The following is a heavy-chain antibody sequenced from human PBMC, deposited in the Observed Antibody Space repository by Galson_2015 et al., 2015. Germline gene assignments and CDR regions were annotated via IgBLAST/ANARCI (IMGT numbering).Heavy chain of an antibody. V-gene: IGHV3-74*01. D-gene: IGHD4/OR15-4a*01. J-gene: IGHJ4*02. CDR1: GITVSGYW. Sequence: SLRLSCAASGITVSGYWKHWVRHAPGQGLVWPSRYYADENRADYADSVKGRFTVSRDKAKNMVYLQMNSLRAEDTAVYYCAAIKRSYTLYMGLGNWGQGTLVTVSS. CDR3: AAIKRSYTLYMGLGN. CDR2: YYADENRA.